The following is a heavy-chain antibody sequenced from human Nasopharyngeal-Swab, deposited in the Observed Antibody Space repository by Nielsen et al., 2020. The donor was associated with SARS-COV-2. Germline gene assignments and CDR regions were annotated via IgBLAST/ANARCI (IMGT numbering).Heavy chain of an antibody. J-gene: IGHJ4*02. V-gene: IGHV4-4*02. CDR3: ATVDLDY. CDR1: GDSISSSNW. D-gene: IGHD5-24*01. CDR2: INHSGST. Sequence: SETLSLTCAVSGDSISSSNWWSWVRQPPGKGLEWIGEINHSGSTNCNPSLKSRVTISVDTSKNQFSLKLSSVTAADTAVYYCATVDLDYWGQGTLVTVSS.